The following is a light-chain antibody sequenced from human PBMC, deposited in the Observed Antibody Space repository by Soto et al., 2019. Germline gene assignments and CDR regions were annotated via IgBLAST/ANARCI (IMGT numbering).Light chain of an antibody. CDR1: QSVGGSY. CDR3: QHYGSSPGT. J-gene: IGKJ1*01. CDR2: VAS. Sequence: EIVLPQSPGPLSLSPGARATLSCRASQSVGGSYLAWFQQTPGQAPRLLIYVASTSATGVPDRFSGSWSATDFSPTINIVEPEDFAVYYCQHYGSSPGTFGQGTKVDIK. V-gene: IGKV3-20*01.